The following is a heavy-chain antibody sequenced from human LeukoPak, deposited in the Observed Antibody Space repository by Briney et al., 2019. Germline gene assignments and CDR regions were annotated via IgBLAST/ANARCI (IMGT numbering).Heavy chain of an antibody. CDR2: VHYSGST. J-gene: IGHJ5*02. V-gene: IGHV4-39*01. CDR3: ARLFFVIDT. Sequence: PSETLSLSCTVSGASISNSAYYWLWIRQPPGEGLECIGTVHYSGSTFYNPSLKSRVNISVDTSKYQFSLQLSSVTAADTAVYYCARLFFVIDTWGQGTLVTVSS. D-gene: IGHD3-3*01. CDR1: GASISNSAYY.